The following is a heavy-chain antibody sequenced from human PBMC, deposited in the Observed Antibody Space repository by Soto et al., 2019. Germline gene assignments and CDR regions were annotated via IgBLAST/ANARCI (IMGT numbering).Heavy chain of an antibody. J-gene: IGHJ5*02. Sequence: GPSVKVSCKASGYTFTSYGISWVRQAPGQGLEWMGWISAYNGNTNYAQKLQGRVTMTTDTSTSTAYMELRSLRSDDTAVYYCARGYDYVWGTGSWFDPWGQGTLVTSPQ. CDR3: ARGYDYVWGTGSWFDP. CDR2: ISAYNGNT. V-gene: IGHV1-18*01. D-gene: IGHD3-16*01. CDR1: GYTFTSYG.